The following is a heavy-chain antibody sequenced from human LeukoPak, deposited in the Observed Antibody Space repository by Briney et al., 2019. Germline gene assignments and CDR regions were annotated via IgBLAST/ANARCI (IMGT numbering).Heavy chain of an antibody. CDR2: IYSGGST. V-gene: IGHV3-66*01. J-gene: IGHJ4*02. CDR3: ARAVGETYYYDSSGYYFGY. Sequence: PGGSLRLSCAASGFTVSSNYMSWVRQAPGKGLEWVSVIYSGGSTYYADSVKGRFTISRDNSKNTLYLQMNSLRAEDTAVYYCARAVGETYYYDSSGYYFGYWGQGTLVTVSS. CDR1: GFTVSSNY. D-gene: IGHD3-22*01.